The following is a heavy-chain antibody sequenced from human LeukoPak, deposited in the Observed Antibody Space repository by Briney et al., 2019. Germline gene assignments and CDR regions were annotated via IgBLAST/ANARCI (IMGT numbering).Heavy chain of an antibody. Sequence: PGRSLRLSCAASGFTFSSYGMHWVRQAPGKGLEWVAVISYDGSNKYYADSVKGRFTISRDNSKNTLYLQMNSLRAEDTAVYYCAKDRLITFGGVIATDYWGQGTLVTVSS. V-gene: IGHV3-30*18. CDR1: GFTFSSYG. D-gene: IGHD3-16*02. CDR3: AKDRLITFGGVIATDY. CDR2: ISYDGSNK. J-gene: IGHJ4*02.